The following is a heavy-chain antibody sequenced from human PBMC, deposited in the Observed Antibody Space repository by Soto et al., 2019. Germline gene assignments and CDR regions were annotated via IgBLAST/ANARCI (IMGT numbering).Heavy chain of an antibody. CDR2: INPNSGDT. CDR1: GYTFTGYY. D-gene: IGHD3-3*01. J-gene: IGHJ3*02. CDR3: ARVADYDFWSGYYQDAFDI. Sequence: ASVKVSCKASGYTFTGYYMHWVRQAPGQGLEWMGWINPNSGDTNYAQKFQGRVTMTRDTSISTAYMELSRLRSDDTAVYYCARVADYDFWSGYYQDAFDIWGQGTMVTVSS. V-gene: IGHV1-2*02.